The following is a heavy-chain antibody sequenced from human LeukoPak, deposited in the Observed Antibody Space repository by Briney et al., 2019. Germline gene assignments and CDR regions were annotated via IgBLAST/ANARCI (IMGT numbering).Heavy chain of an antibody. D-gene: IGHD5-18*01. V-gene: IGHV4-30-4*07. J-gene: IGHJ4*02. CDR2: IYYSGST. CDR3: ARELWDHLFDY. Sequence: SQTLSLTCAVSGGSISSGGYSWSWIRQPPGKGLEWIGYIYYSGSTNYNPSLKSRVTISVDTSKNQFSLKLSSVTAADTAVYYCARELWDHLFDYWCQGTLVTVSS. CDR1: GGSISSGGYS.